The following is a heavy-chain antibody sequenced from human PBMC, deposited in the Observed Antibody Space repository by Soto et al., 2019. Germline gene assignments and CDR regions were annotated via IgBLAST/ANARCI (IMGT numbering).Heavy chain of an antibody. CDR2: ISGSGGDT. V-gene: IGHV3-23*01. D-gene: IGHD3-16*01. Sequence: EVQLLESGGGLLQPGGSLRLSCAASGFTFRSCAMSWVRQAPGKGLQWVSAISGSGGDTYYADSVKGRFTISRDNSKNMLDLQVNSLRGEDTAVYSCAGGPRDYDLDYWGQGTLVTVSS. J-gene: IGHJ4*02. CDR3: AGGPRDYDLDY. CDR1: GFTFRSCA.